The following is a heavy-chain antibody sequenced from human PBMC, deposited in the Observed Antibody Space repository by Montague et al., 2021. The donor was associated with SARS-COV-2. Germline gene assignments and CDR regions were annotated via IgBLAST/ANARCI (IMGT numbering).Heavy chain of an antibody. D-gene: IGHD1-26*01. V-gene: IGHV6-1*01. Sequence: CAISGDSVSSNSRSWNWIRQSPSRGLEWLGRTYYRSKWNNDYSVSVKSRITINPDTSKNQFSLQLNSVTPEDTAVYYCTYHSGSYVWFDPWGQGILVIVSS. CDR3: TYHSGSYVWFDP. J-gene: IGHJ5*02. CDR2: TYYRSKWNN. CDR1: GDSVSSNSRS.